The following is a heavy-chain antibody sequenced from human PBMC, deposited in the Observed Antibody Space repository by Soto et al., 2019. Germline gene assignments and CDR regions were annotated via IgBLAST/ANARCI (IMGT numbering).Heavy chain of an antibody. CDR3: ARAIKIRNPTSYYYMDV. Sequence: SSVKVSCKAAGGTFSIDTSSLVRQAPEQGLEWMGRIIPILGIANYAQKFQGRVTITADKSTSTAYMELSSLRSEDTAVYYCARAIKIRNPTSYYYMDVWGKGTTVTVSS. D-gene: IGHD4-4*01. CDR1: GGTFSIDT. V-gene: IGHV1-69*02. CDR2: IIPILGIA. J-gene: IGHJ6*03.